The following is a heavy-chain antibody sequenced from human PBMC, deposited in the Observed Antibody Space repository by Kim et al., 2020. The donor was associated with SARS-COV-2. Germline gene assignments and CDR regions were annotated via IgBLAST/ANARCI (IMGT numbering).Heavy chain of an antibody. Sequence: GGSLRLSCAASGFTFSSYAMSWVRQAPGKGLEWVSAISGSGGSTYYADSVKGRFTISRDNSKNTLYLQMNSLRAEDTAVYYCAKDSRYSSGWTCYLHWGQGTLVTVSS. J-gene: IGHJ1*01. CDR2: ISGSGGST. CDR3: AKDSRYSSGWTCYLH. V-gene: IGHV3-23*01. D-gene: IGHD6-19*01. CDR1: GFTFSSYA.